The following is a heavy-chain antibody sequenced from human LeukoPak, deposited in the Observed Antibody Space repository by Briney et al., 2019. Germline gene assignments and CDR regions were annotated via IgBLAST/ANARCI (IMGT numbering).Heavy chain of an antibody. Sequence: SGGSLRLSCAASGFTFSSYSMTWVRQAPGKGLEWVANIMQDGSEKYYVDSVKGRFTISKDNAKNSLYLQMNSLRAEDTAVYYCVRDFSLTRLERPFDSWGQGTLVTVSS. CDR2: IMQDGSEK. D-gene: IGHD1-1*01. CDR3: VRDFSLTRLERPFDS. J-gene: IGHJ4*02. V-gene: IGHV3-7*01. CDR1: GFTFSSYS.